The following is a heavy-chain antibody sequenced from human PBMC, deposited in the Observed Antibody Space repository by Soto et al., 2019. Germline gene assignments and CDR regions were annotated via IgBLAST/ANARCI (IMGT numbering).Heavy chain of an antibody. Sequence: SETLSLTCTVSGGSISSYYWSWIRQPAGKGLEWIGRIYTSGSTNYNPSLKSRVTMSVDTSKNQFSLKLSSVTAADTAVYYCGRAGYYDFWSGYYMEATNYYYGMDVWGQGTTVTVSS. D-gene: IGHD3-3*01. CDR2: IYTSGST. V-gene: IGHV4-4*07. CDR1: GGSISSYY. CDR3: GRAGYYDFWSGYYMEATNYYYGMDV. J-gene: IGHJ6*02.